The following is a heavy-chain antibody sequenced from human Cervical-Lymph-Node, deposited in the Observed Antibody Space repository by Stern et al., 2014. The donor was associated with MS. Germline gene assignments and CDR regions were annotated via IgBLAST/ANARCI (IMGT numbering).Heavy chain of an antibody. CDR2: IYPGDSET. Sequence: VQLVESGAEVKRPGESLKISCKGSGYSFTNYWIGWVRQMPGKGLEWMGIIYPGDSETTYSPSFQGRVTFSVDKSINTAYLQWGSLRASDTAMYYCARRGDGYNYYFDFWGQGPRVTVPS. CDR1: GYSFTNYW. CDR3: ARRGDGYNYYFDF. D-gene: IGHD5-24*01. J-gene: IGHJ4*02. V-gene: IGHV5-51*03.